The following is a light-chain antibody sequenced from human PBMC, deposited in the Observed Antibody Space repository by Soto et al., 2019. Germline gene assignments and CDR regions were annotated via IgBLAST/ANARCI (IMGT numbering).Light chain of an antibody. J-gene: IGKJ1*01. Sequence: DIQMTQSPSTLSASVGDRVTITCRASQTIDSWLAWYQQRPGKPPNLLIYKASTLASGVPSRFSGSGSGTEFTLTINSLQPDHFATYYCQQHHIYSGTFGQGTKVDIK. CDR1: QTIDSW. CDR2: KAS. CDR3: QQHHIYSGT. V-gene: IGKV1-5*03.